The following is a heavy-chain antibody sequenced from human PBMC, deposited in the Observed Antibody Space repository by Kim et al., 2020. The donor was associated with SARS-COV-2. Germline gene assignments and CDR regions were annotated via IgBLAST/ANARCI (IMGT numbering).Heavy chain of an antibody. V-gene: IGHV5-51*01. D-gene: IGHD2-8*01. Sequence: PSFQGQVTISADKSISTAYLQWSSLKASDTAMYYCARRMTPYSYYYGMDVWGQGTTVTVSS. CDR3: ARRMTPYSYYYGMDV. J-gene: IGHJ6*02.